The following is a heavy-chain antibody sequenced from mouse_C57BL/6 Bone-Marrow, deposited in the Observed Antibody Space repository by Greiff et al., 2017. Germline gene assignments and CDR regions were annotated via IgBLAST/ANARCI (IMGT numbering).Heavy chain of an antibody. J-gene: IGHJ4*01. Sequence: EVQGVESGGGLVQPGGSMKLSCAASGFTFSDAWMDWVRQSPETGLEWVAEIRNTANNHATYYAVSVKVRFTISRDDYKNSVYLQMNSLRAEDTGIYYSTSKNNGSSYVDYWGQGTSVTVSS. D-gene: IGHD1-1*01. CDR2: IRNTANNHAT. CDR3: TSKNNGSSYVDY. CDR1: GFTFSDAW. V-gene: IGHV6-6*01.